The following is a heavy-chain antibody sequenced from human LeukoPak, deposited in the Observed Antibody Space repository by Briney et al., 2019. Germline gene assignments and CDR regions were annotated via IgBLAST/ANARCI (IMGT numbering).Heavy chain of an antibody. J-gene: IGHJ4*02. D-gene: IGHD2-2*01. CDR1: GFTFTSYW. CDR3: ASYCTSASCYSGY. Sequence: GGSLRLSCAASGFTFTSYWMYWVRQAPGKGLVWVSRINTDGSSTSYADSVKGRFTISRDNAKNTLYLQMNSLKTEDTAVYYCASYCTSASCYSGYWGQGTLVTVSS. CDR2: INTDGSST. V-gene: IGHV3-74*01.